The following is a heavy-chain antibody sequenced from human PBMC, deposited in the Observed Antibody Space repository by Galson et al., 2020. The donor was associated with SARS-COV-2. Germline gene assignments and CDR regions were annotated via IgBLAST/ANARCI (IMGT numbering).Heavy chain of an antibody. CDR3: AGNYYGSGSYYNAYLD. CDR1: GFTFSSYA. Sequence: GESLKISCAASGFTFSSYAMHWVRQAPGKGLEWVAVISYDGSNKYYADSVKGRFTISRDNSKNTLYLQMNSLRAEDTAVYYCAGNYYGSGSYYNAYLDWGQGTLVTVSS. D-gene: IGHD3-10*01. V-gene: IGHV3-30-3*01. J-gene: IGHJ4*02. CDR2: ISYDGSNK.